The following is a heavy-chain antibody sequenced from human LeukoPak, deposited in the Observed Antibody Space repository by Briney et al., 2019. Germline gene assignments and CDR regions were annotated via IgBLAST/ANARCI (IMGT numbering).Heavy chain of an antibody. CDR2: ISGSGGST. J-gene: IGHJ4*02. CDR1: GFTFSSYA. Sequence: GGSLRLSCAASGFTFSSYAMSWLRQAPGKGLEWVSAISGSGGSTYYADSVKGRFTISRDNSKNTLYLQMNSLRAEDTAMYYCARDYSESEYFFDYWGQGSLVAVSS. CDR3: ARDYSESEYFFDY. D-gene: IGHD1-26*01. V-gene: IGHV3-23*01.